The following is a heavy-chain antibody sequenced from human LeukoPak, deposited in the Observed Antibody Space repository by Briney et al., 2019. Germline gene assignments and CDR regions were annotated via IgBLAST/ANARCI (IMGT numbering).Heavy chain of an antibody. J-gene: IGHJ5*02. CDR1: GYTFTGYY. D-gene: IGHD5-12*01. CDR2: INPNSSGT. Sequence: ASVKVSCKASGYTFTGYYMHWVRQAPGQGLEWMGWINPNSSGTNYAQKFQGRVTMTRDTSISTAYMELSRLRSDDTAVYYCARVTIVATNWFDPWGQGTLVTVSS. V-gene: IGHV1-2*02. CDR3: ARVTIVATNWFDP.